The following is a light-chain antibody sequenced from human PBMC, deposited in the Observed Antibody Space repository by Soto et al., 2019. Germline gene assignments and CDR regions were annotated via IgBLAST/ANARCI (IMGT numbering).Light chain of an antibody. V-gene: IGKV3-20*01. CDR1: QTITSSY. CDR3: KQYENSPIT. CDR2: GAS. J-gene: IGKJ5*01. Sequence: EIVLTQSPGTLSLSPGDRATLSCRASQTITSSYLAWYQQKPGQAPRLLIYGASSRATGIPDRFSGSGSGTDFTLTVSRLEPEDFAVYYCKQYENSPITFAQGTRLDIK.